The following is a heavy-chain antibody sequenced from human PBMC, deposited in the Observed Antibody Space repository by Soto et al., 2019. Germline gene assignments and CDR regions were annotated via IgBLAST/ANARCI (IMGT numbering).Heavy chain of an antibody. CDR1: GYTFTSYG. V-gene: IGHV1-18*01. J-gene: IGHJ4*02. Sequence: QVQLVQSGAEVKKPGASVKVSCKASGYTFTSYGISWVRQAPGQGLEWMGWISAYNGNTKYAQKPPGRXTXTXXTPTSTAYREPRRVTSDDTAVYSCARDVSIGLFDYWGQGTLVTVSS. CDR2: ISAYNGNT. CDR3: ARDVSIGLFDY. D-gene: IGHD2-21*01.